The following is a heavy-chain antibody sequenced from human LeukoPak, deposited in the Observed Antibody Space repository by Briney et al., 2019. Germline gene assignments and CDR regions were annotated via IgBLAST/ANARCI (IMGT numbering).Heavy chain of an antibody. J-gene: IGHJ6*02. V-gene: IGHV3-30*18. D-gene: IGHD3-10*01. CDR2: ISYDGSNK. Sequence: PGRSLRLSCAASGFTFSSYGMHWVRQAPGKGLEWVAVISYDGSNKYYADSVKGRFTISRDNSKNTLYLQMNSLRAEDTAVYYCAKGGLLWFGEPHDWGMDVWGQGTTVTVSS. CDR3: AKGGLLWFGEPHDWGMDV. CDR1: GFTFSSYG.